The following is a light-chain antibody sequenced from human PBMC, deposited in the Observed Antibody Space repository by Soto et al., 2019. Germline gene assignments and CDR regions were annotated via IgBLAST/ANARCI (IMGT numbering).Light chain of an antibody. V-gene: IGKV2-30*01. CDR2: EVS. Sequence: DVVMTQSPLSLPVTLGQPASISCRSSQSLVYSDGNTYLNWFQQRPGQSPRRLIYEVSNRDSGVRDRFSGSGSGTDFPLKISRVEVDDVGVYYCLKGTHWPPWTFGQGTKVEIK. CDR3: LKGTHWPPWT. J-gene: IGKJ1*01. CDR1: QSLVYSDGNTY.